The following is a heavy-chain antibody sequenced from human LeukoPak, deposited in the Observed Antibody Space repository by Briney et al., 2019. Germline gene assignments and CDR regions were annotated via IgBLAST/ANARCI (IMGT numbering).Heavy chain of an antibody. CDR2: INHSGST. CDR1: GGSFSGYY. J-gene: IGHJ6*02. D-gene: IGHD1-26*01. V-gene: IGHV4-34*01. CDR3: ARCPSASYPYYYYYSAMDV. Sequence: PSENLSLTCAVYGGSFSGYYWSWIRQPPGKGLEWIGEINHSGSTNYNPSLKSRVTISVDTSKNHFSLKLSSVTAADTAVYYCARCPSASYPYYYYYSAMDVWGQGTTVTVSS.